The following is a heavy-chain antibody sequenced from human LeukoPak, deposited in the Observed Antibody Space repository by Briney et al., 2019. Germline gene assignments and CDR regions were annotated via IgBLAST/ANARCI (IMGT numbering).Heavy chain of an antibody. Sequence: PSETLSLTCTVSGGSISSSSYYWGWIRQPPGKGLEWIGSIYYSGSTYYNLSLKGRVPISVDTSKNQFSLKLSSVTAADTAVYYCARLPGDIDGDWGQGTLVTVSS. D-gene: IGHD3-10*01. V-gene: IGHV4-39*01. J-gene: IGHJ4*02. CDR3: ARLPGDIDGD. CDR2: IYYSGST. CDR1: GGSISSSSYY.